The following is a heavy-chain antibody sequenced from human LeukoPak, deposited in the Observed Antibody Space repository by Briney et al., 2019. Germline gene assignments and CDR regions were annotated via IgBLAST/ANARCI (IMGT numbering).Heavy chain of an antibody. CDR3: VRDSEWLSSTGLFSGMDV. CDR1: GFTFNSYP. D-gene: IGHD3-3*01. Sequence: PGGSLRLSCSASGFTFNSYPVHWVRQAPGKGLEYVSGISRNGGSTYYADSVKGRFTISRDNSENTLYLQMSSLRAEDTAVYYCVRDSEWLSSTGLFSGMDVWGQGTTVTVSS. V-gene: IGHV3-64D*06. J-gene: IGHJ6*02. CDR2: ISRNGGST.